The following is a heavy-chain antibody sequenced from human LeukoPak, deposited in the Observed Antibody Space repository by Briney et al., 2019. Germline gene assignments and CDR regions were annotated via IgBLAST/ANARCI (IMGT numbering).Heavy chain of an antibody. J-gene: IGHJ4*02. CDR2: INPNSGGT. CDR3: ARDLAGPYYYDSSGVDY. V-gene: IGHV1-2*06. Sequence: ASVKVSCKASGYTFTGYYMHWVRQAPGQGLEWMGRINPNSGGTNYAQKFQVRVTMTRDTSISTAYMELSRLRSDDTAVYYCARDLAGPYYYDSSGVDYWGQGTLVTVSS. D-gene: IGHD3-22*01. CDR1: GYTFTGYY.